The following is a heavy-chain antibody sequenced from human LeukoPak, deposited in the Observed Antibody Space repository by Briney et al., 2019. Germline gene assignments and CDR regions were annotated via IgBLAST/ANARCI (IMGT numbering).Heavy chain of an antibody. J-gene: IGHJ4*02. V-gene: IGHV3-23*01. D-gene: IGHD3-16*01. Sequence: GGSLRLSCAASGFTVSSYAMGWVRQAPGKGLEWVSAIGGGGTLYYADSVKGRFSISREISKNTLLLQMNGLRAEDTAAYYCARRRYDWGRDCANWGQGTLVTVSS. CDR2: IGGGGTL. CDR3: ARRRYDWGRDCAN. CDR1: GFTVSSYA.